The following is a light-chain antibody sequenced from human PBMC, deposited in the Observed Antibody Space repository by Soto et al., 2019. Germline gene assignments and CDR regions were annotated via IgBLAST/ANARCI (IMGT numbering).Light chain of an antibody. Sequence: QSVLTQPPSVSGAPGQRVTISCTGSSSNIGAGYDVHWYQQLPGTAPKLLIYGNSNRPSGVPDRFSGSKSGTSASLAITGLQAEDEADYYCQSYDSSLSVHVVFGGGTEVTVL. J-gene: IGLJ2*01. V-gene: IGLV1-40*01. CDR1: SSNIGAGYD. CDR2: GNS. CDR3: QSYDSSLSVHVV.